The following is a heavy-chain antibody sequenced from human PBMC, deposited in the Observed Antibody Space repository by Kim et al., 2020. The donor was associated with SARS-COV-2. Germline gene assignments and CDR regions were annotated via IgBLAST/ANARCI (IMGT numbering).Heavy chain of an antibody. CDR3: ARRRSYYGSAFDI. CDR2: IYYSGST. CDR1: GGSISSSSYY. V-gene: IGHV4-39*01. J-gene: IGHJ3*02. Sequence: SETLSLTCTVSGGSISSSSYYWGWIRQPPGKGLEWIGSIYYSGSTYYNPSLKSRVTISVDTSKNQFSLKLSSVTAADTAVYYCARRRSYYGSAFDIWGQG. D-gene: IGHD3-10*01.